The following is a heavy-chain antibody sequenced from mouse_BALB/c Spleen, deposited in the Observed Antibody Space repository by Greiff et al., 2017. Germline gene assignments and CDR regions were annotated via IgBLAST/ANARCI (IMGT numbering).Heavy chain of an antibody. CDR2: INPSTGYT. D-gene: IGHD2-1*01. CDR1: GYTFTSYW. V-gene: IGHV1-7*01. J-gene: IGHJ4*01. Sequence: VKLMESGAELAKPGASVKMSCKASGYTFTSYWMHWVKQRPGQGLEWIGYINPSTGYTEYNQKFKDKATLTADKSSSTAYMQLSSLTSEDSAVYYCARFYYGIAMDYWGQGTSVTVSS. CDR3: ARFYYGIAMDY.